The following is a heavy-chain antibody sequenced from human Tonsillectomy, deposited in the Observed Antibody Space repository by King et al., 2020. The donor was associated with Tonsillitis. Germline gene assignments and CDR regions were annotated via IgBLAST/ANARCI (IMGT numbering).Heavy chain of an antibody. J-gene: IGHJ3*02. CDR3: AKDRAGSGTYFSSAFDI. CDR2: ISGSGGST. Sequence: DVQLVESGGGLVQPGGSLRLSCAASGFTFSGYAMSWVRQAPGKGLEWVSGISGSGGSTYYADSVKGRFTISRDSAKNKLHLQMNSLRAEDTALYYCAKDRAGSGTYFSSAFDIWGQGTVVTVSS. CDR1: GFTFSGYA. D-gene: IGHD1-26*01. V-gene: IGHV3-23*04.